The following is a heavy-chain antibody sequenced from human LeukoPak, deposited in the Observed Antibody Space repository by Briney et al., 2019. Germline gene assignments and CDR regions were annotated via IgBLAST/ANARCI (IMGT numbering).Heavy chain of an antibody. CDR1: GFTFSSYG. CDR3: AKDRYDSSGPLGYFDY. J-gene: IGHJ4*02. D-gene: IGHD3-22*01. V-gene: IGHV3-30*18. Sequence: GGSLRLSCAASGFTFSSYGMHWVRQAPGKGLEWVAVISYDGSNKYYADSVKGRFTTSRDNSKNTLYLQMNSLRAEDTAVYYCAKDRYDSSGPLGYFDYWGQGTLVTVSS. CDR2: ISYDGSNK.